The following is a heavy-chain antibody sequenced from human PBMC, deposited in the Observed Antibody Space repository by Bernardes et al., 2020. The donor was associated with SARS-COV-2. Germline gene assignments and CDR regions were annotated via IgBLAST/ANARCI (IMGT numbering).Heavy chain of an antibody. V-gene: IGHV4-31*03. J-gene: IGHJ4*02. CDR3: ARDRHYSHDY. Sequence: SETLSLTCTVSGGSITSGGYYWTWIRQQPGKGLEWIGHIYDSQSTYYNPSLQSRVTMSIDTSKNQFSLKLSSVTAADTAVYYCARDRHYSHDYWGQGTLVTVSS. CDR1: GGSITSGGYY. D-gene: IGHD2-21*01. CDR2: IYDSQST.